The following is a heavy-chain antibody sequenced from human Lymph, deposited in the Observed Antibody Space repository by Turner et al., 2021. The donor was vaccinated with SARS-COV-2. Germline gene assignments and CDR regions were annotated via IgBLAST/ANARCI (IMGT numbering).Heavy chain of an antibody. CDR1: GFTFSSCA. D-gene: IGHD6-25*01. Sequence: QVQLVESGGGVVQPGRYLRLSCAASGFTFSSCAMHWVRHAPGTGLEWVALISYDGSNKYYADSVKGRFTISRDNSKNTLYLQMNSLRAEYTAVYYCARDVGAAPDYWGQGTLFTVSS. CDR3: ARDVGAAPDY. J-gene: IGHJ4*02. V-gene: IGHV3-30-3*01. CDR2: ISYDGSNK.